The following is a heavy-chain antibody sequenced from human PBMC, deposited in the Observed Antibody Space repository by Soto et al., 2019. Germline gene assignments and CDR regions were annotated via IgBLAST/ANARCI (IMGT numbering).Heavy chain of an antibody. V-gene: IGHV4-61*05. J-gene: IGHJ3*02. D-gene: IGHD4-17*01. CDR1: GVSISSSIYY. CDR3: ARAPYYGDDAFDI. Sequence: PSETLSLTCTVSGVSISSSIYYWGWIRQPPGKGLEWIGYIYYSGSTNYNPSLKSRVTISVDTSKNQFSLKLSSVTAADTAVYYCARAPYYGDDAFDIWGQGTMVTVSS. CDR2: IYYSGST.